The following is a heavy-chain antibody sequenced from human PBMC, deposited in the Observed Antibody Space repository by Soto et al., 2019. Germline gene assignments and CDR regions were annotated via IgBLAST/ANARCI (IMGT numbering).Heavy chain of an antibody. CDR1: GFSFVNYA. J-gene: IGHJ4*02. V-gene: IGHV3-23*01. Sequence: GGSLRLSCAVSGFSFVNYAMSWIRQAPGAGLEWVSVISGTGDFVYYADSVRGRFTISRDNSKNTLYLEMNSLRAEDTAVYYCAKDQGVSSWYVSEYWGQGTLVTVSS. CDR3: AKDQGVSSWYVSEY. CDR2: ISGTGDFV. D-gene: IGHD6-13*01.